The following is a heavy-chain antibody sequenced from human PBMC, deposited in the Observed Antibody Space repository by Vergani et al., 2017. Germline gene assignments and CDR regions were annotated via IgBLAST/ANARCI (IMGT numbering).Heavy chain of an antibody. D-gene: IGHD2-21*01. CDR3: ARSQGDYWYFDL. CDR1: GYSIGSGFY. V-gene: IGHV4-38-2*01. Sequence: QVQLQESGPGLVKPSQTLSLTCSVSGYSIGSGFYWAWIRQSPGEGLQWLTSIHNRGRTYHNPSLKSRVSVSLDTSKNRFSLNLTSVTATDTAVYYCARSQGDYWYFDLWGPGSLVTVSS. J-gene: IGHJ2*01. CDR2: IHNRGRT.